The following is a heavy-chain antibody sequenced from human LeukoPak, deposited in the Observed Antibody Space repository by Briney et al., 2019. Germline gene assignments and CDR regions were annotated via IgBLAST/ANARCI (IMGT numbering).Heavy chain of an antibody. CDR3: ARVAASDYGDFNWFDP. Sequence: GESLRLSCAASGFTFTTYWMSWVRQLPGKGLEWVANINQDGTEKYYVDSVKGRFTISRDNAKNSLYLQMNSLRAEDTAVYYCARVAASDYGDFNWFDPWGQGTLVTVSS. J-gene: IGHJ5*02. CDR1: GFTFTTYW. V-gene: IGHV3-7*01. CDR2: INQDGTEK. D-gene: IGHD4-17*01.